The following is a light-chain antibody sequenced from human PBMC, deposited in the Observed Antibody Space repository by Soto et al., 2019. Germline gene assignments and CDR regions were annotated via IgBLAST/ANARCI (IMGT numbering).Light chain of an antibody. CDR1: QSVTSSY. V-gene: IGKV3-20*01. CDR2: GAS. J-gene: IGKJ5*01. CDR3: QQYVSPPIT. Sequence: EIVLTQSPGTLSLSPGERATLSCRASQSVTSSYLAWYQQKPGQAPRLLIYGASSRATGIPDRFSGSGSGTDFTLTISRLEHEEFAVYYCQQYVSPPITFGQGTRLEIK.